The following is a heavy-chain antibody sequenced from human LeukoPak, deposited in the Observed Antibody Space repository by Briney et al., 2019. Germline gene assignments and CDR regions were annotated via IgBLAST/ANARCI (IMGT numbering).Heavy chain of an antibody. CDR2: ISSSSSTI. V-gene: IGHV3-48*04. D-gene: IGHD2-21*02. Sequence: GGSLRLSCAASGFTFSSYSMKWVRQAPGKGLGWGSYISSSSSTIYYADSVKGRFTISRDNAKNSLYLQMNSLRAEDTAVYYCAREIVVVTAIGDPWGQGTLVTVSS. J-gene: IGHJ4*02. CDR1: GFTFSSYS. CDR3: AREIVVVTAIGDP.